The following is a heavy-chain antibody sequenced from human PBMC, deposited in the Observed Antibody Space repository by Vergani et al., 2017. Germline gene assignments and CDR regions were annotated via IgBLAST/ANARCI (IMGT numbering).Heavy chain of an antibody. J-gene: IGHJ4*02. D-gene: IGHD6-13*01. CDR1: GYTFTSYY. CDR2: IIPIFGTA. Sequence: QVQLVQSGAEVKKPGASVKVSCKASGYTFTSYYMHWVRQAPGQGLEWMGGIIPIFGTANYAQKFQGRVTITADKSTSTAYMELSSLRSEDTAVYYCASGQGIAASWDYWGQGTLVTVSS. V-gene: IGHV1-69*06. CDR3: ASGQGIAASWDY.